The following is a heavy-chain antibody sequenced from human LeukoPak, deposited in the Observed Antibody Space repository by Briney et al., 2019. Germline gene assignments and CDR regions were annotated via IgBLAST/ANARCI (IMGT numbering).Heavy chain of an antibody. J-gene: IGHJ4*02. V-gene: IGHV4-59*02. CDR2: LSYTGKT. CDR3: AREEFLHEIDSSGYFVY. D-gene: IGHD3-22*01. CDR1: GASVSSSH. Sequence: PSETLSLTCVVSGASVSSSHWNWIRQLPGKGLEWIGCLSYTGKTDYNPSLTSRVTISLDTSKNQVSLKLTSLTAADTAVYYCAREEFLHEIDSSGYFVYWGQGTLVTVSS.